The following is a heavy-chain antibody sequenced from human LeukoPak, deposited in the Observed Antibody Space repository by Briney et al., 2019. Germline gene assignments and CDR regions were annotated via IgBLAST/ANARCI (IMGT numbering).Heavy chain of an antibody. J-gene: IGHJ3*02. V-gene: IGHV4-61*02. CDR2: IYTSGST. Sequence: SETLSLTCTVSGGSISSGSYYWSWIRQPAGKGLEWIGRIYTSGSTNYNPSLKSRVTISVDTSKNQFSLKLSSVTAADTAVYYCAGVDSSADAFDIWGQGTMVTVSS. D-gene: IGHD6-19*01. CDR1: GGSISSGSYY. CDR3: AGVDSSADAFDI.